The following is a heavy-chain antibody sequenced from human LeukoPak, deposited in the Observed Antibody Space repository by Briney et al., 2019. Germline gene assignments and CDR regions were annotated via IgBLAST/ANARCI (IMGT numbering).Heavy chain of an antibody. Sequence: SETLSLTCTVSGGSISSYYWSWIRQPPGKGLEWIGYIYYSGSTNYNPSLKSRVTISVDTSKNQFSLKLSSVTAADTAVYYCARNEYYDSSGYYWNYWGQGTLVTVSS. D-gene: IGHD3-22*01. V-gene: IGHV4-59*01. CDR1: GGSISSYY. J-gene: IGHJ4*02. CDR2: IYYSGST. CDR3: ARNEYYDSSGYYWNY.